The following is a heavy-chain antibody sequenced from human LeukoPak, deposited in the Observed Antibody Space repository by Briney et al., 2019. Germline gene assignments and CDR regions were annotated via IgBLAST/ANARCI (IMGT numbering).Heavy chain of an antibody. D-gene: IGHD3-10*01. V-gene: IGHV4-59*08. CDR2: IYYSGST. CDR1: GGLNSNYY. Sequence: KPSETLSLTHTVCGGLNSNYYWSVMRQPPGKGLEWIGYIYYSGSTNYNPSLKSRVTISVDTSKNQFSLKLNSVTAADTAVYYCAMRSYGSGSFGRYYFDYWGQGTLVAVSS. CDR3: AMRSYGSGSFGRYYFDY. J-gene: IGHJ4*02.